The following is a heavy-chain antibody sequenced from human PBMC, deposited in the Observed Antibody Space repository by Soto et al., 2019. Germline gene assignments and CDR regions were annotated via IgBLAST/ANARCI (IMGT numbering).Heavy chain of an antibody. CDR3: ARILMNYYRLDY. D-gene: IGHD3-10*01. V-gene: IGHV4-59*08. CDR1: GGPINTYY. J-gene: IGHJ4*02. CDR2: IYYSGST. Sequence: SETLSLTCTVSGGPINTYYWSWIRQPPGKGLEWIGHIYYSGSTYYNPSLKSRAGISVDSSKSQVSLKLTSVTAADTAVYFCARILMNYYRLDYWGQGALVTVSS.